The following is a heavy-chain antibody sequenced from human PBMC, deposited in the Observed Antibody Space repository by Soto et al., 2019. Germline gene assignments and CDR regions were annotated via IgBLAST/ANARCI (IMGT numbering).Heavy chain of an antibody. Sequence: ASVKVSCKASGYTFTGYYMHWVRQAPGQGLEWMGWINPNSGGTNYAQKFQGWVTMTRDTSISTAYMELSRLRSDDTAVYYCARDTSLRFLETDYYYYGMDVWGQGTTVTVSS. J-gene: IGHJ6*02. CDR2: INPNSGGT. V-gene: IGHV1-2*04. CDR1: GYTFTGYY. CDR3: ARDTSLRFLETDYYYYGMDV. D-gene: IGHD3-3*01.